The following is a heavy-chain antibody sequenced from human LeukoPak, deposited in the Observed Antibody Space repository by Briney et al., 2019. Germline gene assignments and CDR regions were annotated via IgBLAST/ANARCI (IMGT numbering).Heavy chain of an antibody. CDR3: ARDFGEGSIAAAGIGSEHWFDP. D-gene: IGHD6-13*01. J-gene: IGHJ5*02. CDR2: IYHSGST. Sequence: PSETLSLTCTVSGGSISSSSYYWGWIRQPPGKGLEWIGSIYHSGSTYYNPSLKSRVTISVDTSKNQFSLKLSSVTAADTAVYYCARDFGEGSIAAAGIGSEHWFDPWGQGTLVTVSS. CDR1: GGSISSSSYY. V-gene: IGHV4-39*07.